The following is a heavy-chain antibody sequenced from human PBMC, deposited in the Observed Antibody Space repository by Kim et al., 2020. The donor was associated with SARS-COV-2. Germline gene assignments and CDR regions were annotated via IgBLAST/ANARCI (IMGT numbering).Heavy chain of an antibody. D-gene: IGHD2-2*01. CDR1: GYSFTSYW. CDR2: IYPGDSDT. J-gene: IGHJ3*02. V-gene: IGHV5-51*01. CDR3: ARRPRIVVVPAVKGHAFDI. Sequence: GESLKISCKGSGYSFTSYWIGWVRQMPGKGLEWMGIIYPGDSDTRYSPSFQGQVTISADKSISTAYLQWSSLKASDTAMYYCARRPRIVVVPAVKGHAFDIWGQGTMVTVSS.